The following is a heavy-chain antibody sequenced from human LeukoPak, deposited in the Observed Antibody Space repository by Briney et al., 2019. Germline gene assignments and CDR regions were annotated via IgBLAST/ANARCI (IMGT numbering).Heavy chain of an antibody. J-gene: IGHJ4*02. CDR2: IDPNSGGT. Sequence: ASVKVSCKTSRYTFTGYYMHWVGQAPGQGLEWMGWIDPNSGGTNYAQKFQGRVTMTRDTSIGTAYMELSGLTSDDTAVYYCARGYYDRGSFYYFDYWGQGTLVTVSS. CDR1: RYTFTGYY. V-gene: IGHV1-2*02. CDR3: ARGYYDRGSFYYFDY. D-gene: IGHD3-22*01.